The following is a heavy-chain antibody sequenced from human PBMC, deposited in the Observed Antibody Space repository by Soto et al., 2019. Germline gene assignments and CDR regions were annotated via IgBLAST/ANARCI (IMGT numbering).Heavy chain of an antibody. CDR1: GYTFTSYY. J-gene: IGHJ4*02. V-gene: IGHV1-46*01. D-gene: IGHD3-10*01. CDR3: ARAPGWFGELGGGY. CDR2: INPSGGST. Sequence: ASVKVSCKASGYTFTSYYMHWVRQAPGQGLEWMGIINPSGGSTSYAQKFQGRVTMTRDTSTSTAYMELRSLRSDDTAVYYCARAPGWFGELGGGYWGQGTLVTVSS.